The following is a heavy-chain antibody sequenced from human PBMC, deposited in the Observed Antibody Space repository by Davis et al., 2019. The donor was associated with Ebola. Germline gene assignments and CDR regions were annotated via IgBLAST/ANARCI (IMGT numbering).Heavy chain of an antibody. CDR3: ARRLVATYFFDY. J-gene: IGHJ4*02. CDR1: GDSIRSTGNY. V-gene: IGHV4-31*03. CDR2: TSYSGNT. Sequence: SETLSLTCTVSGDSIRSTGNYWSWIRQHPGKGLEWIGYTSYSGNTYYNPSLKSRVIISVDTSENQFSLKLSSVTAEDTAVYHCARRLVATYFFDYWGRGTLVTVSS. D-gene: IGHD5-12*01.